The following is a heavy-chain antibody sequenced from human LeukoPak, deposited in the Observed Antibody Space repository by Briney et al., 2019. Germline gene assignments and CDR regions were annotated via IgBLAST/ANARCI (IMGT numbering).Heavy chain of an antibody. Sequence: GASVKVSCKASGGTFISYAISWVRQAPGQGLEWMGGIIPIFGTANYAQKFQGRVTITADESTSTAYMELSSLRSEDTAVYYCATSGELWFGELLSPRYYYYGMDVWGQGTTVTVSS. CDR2: IIPIFGTA. CDR3: ATSGELWFGELLSPRYYYYGMDV. D-gene: IGHD3-10*01. V-gene: IGHV1-69*13. J-gene: IGHJ6*02. CDR1: GGTFISYA.